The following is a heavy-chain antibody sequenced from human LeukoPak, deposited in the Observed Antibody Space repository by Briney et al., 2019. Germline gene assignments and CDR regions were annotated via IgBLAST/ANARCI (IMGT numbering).Heavy chain of an antibody. Sequence: SVKVSCKASGCTVSSYAISWVRQAPGQELDWMGGIIPIFGTANYAQKFQGRVTITADESTRTAYMELSSLRSEDTVVFFWARTAYEILTGYHYGQNWFDPWGQGTLVTVSS. CDR2: IIPIFGTA. CDR1: GCTVSSYA. V-gene: IGHV1-69*13. D-gene: IGHD3-9*01. J-gene: IGHJ5*02. CDR3: ARTAYEILTGYHYGQNWFDP.